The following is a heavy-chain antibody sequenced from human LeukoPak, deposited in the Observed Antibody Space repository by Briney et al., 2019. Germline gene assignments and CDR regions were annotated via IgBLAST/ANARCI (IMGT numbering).Heavy chain of an antibody. CDR3: ARSPAYYYGSGSYFKGEPFDY. V-gene: IGHV4-34*01. CDR2: INHSGST. CDR1: GGSFSGYY. D-gene: IGHD3-10*01. J-gene: IGHJ4*02. Sequence: SETLSLTCAVYGGSFSGYYWSWIRQPPGKGLEWIGEINHSGSTNYNPSLKSRVTISVDTSKNQFSLKLSSVTAADTAVYYCARSPAYYYGSGSYFKGEPFDYWGQGTLVTVSS.